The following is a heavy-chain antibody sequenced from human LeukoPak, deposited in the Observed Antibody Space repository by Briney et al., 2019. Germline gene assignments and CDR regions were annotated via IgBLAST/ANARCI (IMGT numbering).Heavy chain of an antibody. J-gene: IGHJ4*02. CDR3: AREYPRFDY. Sequence: PGGSLRLSCAASGFTFSSYAMSWVRQAPGKGLEWVSVIYSGGSTYYADSVKGRFTISRDNSKNTLYLQMNSLRAEDTAVYYCAREYPRFDYWGQGTLVTVSS. CDR2: IYSGGST. V-gene: IGHV3-66*01. CDR1: GFTFSSYA.